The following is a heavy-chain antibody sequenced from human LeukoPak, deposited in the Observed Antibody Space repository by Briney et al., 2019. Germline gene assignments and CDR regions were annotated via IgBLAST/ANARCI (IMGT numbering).Heavy chain of an antibody. CDR1: GFTFDDYA. V-gene: IGHV3-9*01. D-gene: IGHD6-19*01. CDR3: AKDRQWLVYY. CDR2: ISWNSGSI. J-gene: IGHJ4*02. Sequence: GRSLRLSCAASGFTFDDYAMHWVRQAPGKGLEWVSGISWNSGSIGYADSVKGRFTISRDNAKNSLYLQMNSLRAEDTAVYYCAKDRQWLVYYWGQGTLVTVSS.